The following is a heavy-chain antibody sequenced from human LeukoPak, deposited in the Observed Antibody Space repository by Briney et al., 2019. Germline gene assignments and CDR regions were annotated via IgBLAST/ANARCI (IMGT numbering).Heavy chain of an antibody. V-gene: IGHV3-23*01. CDR1: GFTFSSYA. CDR2: ISVSGGST. Sequence: GGSLRLSCAASGFTFSSYAMSGVRQAPGKGLEWVSAISVSGGSTYYADSVKGRFTISRDNSKNTPYLQMNSLRAEDTAVYYCARDIVVVVAATPGYFDYWGQGTLVTVSS. D-gene: IGHD2-15*01. CDR3: ARDIVVVVAATPGYFDY. J-gene: IGHJ4*02.